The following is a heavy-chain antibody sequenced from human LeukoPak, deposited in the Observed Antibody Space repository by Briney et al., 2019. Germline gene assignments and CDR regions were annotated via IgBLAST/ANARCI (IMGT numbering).Heavy chain of an antibody. CDR1: GGSISSYY. V-gene: IGHV4-34*01. J-gene: IGHJ6*02. CDR2: INHSGST. CDR3: ARERPSSSGYYFGNYYYYGMDV. D-gene: IGHD3-22*01. Sequence: SETLSLTCTVSGGSISSYYWSWIRQPPGKGLEWIGEINHSGSTNYNPSLKSRVTISVDTSKNQFSLKLSSVTAADTAVYYCARERPSSSGYYFGNYYYYGMDVWGQGTTVTVSS.